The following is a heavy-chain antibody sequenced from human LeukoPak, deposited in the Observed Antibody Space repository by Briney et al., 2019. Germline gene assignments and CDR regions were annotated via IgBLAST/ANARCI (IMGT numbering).Heavy chain of an antibody. V-gene: IGHV3-30-3*01. J-gene: IGHJ4*02. CDR2: ISYDGSNK. Sequence: GGSLRLSCAASGFTFSSYAMHWVRQAPGKCLEWVAVISYDGSNKYYADSVKGRFTISRDNSKNTLYLQMNSLRAEDTAVYYCASLVGGWYEFYFDYWGQGTLVTVSS. CDR3: ASLVGGWYEFYFDY. CDR1: GFTFSSYA. D-gene: IGHD6-19*01.